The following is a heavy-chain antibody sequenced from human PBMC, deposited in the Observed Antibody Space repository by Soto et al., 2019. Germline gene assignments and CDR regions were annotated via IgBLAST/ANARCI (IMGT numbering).Heavy chain of an antibody. CDR3: AHGTVVGATVDAFYI. Sequence: VSGPTLVNPTQTLTLACTFSGFSLSTSGVGVGWIRQPPGKALEWLALIYWDDDKRYSPSLKSRLTITKDTSKNQVVLTMTNMDPVDTATYYCAHGTVVGATVDAFYIWGQGTMVTVSS. CDR1: GFSLSTSGVG. D-gene: IGHD1-26*01. CDR2: IYWDDDK. V-gene: IGHV2-5*02. J-gene: IGHJ3*02.